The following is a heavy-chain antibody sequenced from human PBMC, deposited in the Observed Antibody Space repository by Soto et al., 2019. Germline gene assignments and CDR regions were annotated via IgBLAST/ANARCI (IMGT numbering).Heavy chain of an antibody. J-gene: IGHJ4*02. CDR2: IDSKIDADKT. D-gene: IGHD2-21*02. Sequence: EVQLVESGGVLVKPGGSLRLSCTASGFTFSKAYMNWVRQAPGQGLEWVGQIDSKIDADKTDLAAPVKGRFTLSRDDSKNTVYLQMNGLEIEDTAMYYCVTRFTAVATALFDYWGQGTLVTVSS. V-gene: IGHV3-15*04. CDR1: GFTFSKAY. CDR3: VTRFTAVATALFDY.